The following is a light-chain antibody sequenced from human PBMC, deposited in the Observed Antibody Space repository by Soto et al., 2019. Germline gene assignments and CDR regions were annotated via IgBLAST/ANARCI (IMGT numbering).Light chain of an antibody. CDR2: EAS. Sequence: DIQMTQSPSTLSASVGDRVTITCRASQNIRTWRAWYQQKPGKAPKLLIYEASNLASGVQSRFSGSGSGTEFTLTISSLQPDDFATYYCQQYNSYSSWTFGQGTKVDIK. CDR1: QNIRTW. CDR3: QQYNSYSSWT. J-gene: IGKJ1*01. V-gene: IGKV1-5*03.